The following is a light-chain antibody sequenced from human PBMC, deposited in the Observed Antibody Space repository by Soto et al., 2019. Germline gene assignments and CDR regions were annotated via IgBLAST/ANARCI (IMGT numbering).Light chain of an antibody. CDR3: LQYNSYPFT. CDR1: QDISNY. CDR2: DAS. V-gene: IGKV1-33*01. Sequence: DIQMTQSPPSLSASVGDRVTITCQASQDISNYLNWYQQKPGKAPKLLIYDASNLQTGVPSRFSGRGSETDFTFTVSSLQPEDIATYYCLQYNSYPFTFGGGTKVDIK. J-gene: IGKJ4*01.